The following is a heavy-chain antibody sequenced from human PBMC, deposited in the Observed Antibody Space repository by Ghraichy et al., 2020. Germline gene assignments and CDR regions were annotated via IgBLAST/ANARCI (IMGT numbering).Heavy chain of an antibody. J-gene: IGHJ4*02. D-gene: IGHD2-8*02. CDR3: ARGEWRGGSATGGFDY. Sequence: SETLSLTCAVYGGSFSGYYWSWIRQPPGKGLEWIGEINHSGSTNYNPSLKSRVTISVDTSKNQFSLKLSSVTAADTAVYYCARGEWRGGSATGGFDYWGQGTLVTVSS. CDR1: GGSFSGYY. V-gene: IGHV4-34*01. CDR2: INHSGST.